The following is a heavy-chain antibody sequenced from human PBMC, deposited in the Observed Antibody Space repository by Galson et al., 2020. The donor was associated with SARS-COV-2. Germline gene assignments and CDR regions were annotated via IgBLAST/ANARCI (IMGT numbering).Heavy chain of an antibody. J-gene: IGHJ4*02. D-gene: IGHD2-21*02. V-gene: IGHV4-4*02. CDR3: ARSYGDLWDDHYFDY. CDR2: IYHSGSI. CDR1: GGSISTKNW. Sequence: SETLSLTCDVSGGSISTKNWWTWVRQSPGKGLEWIGEIYHSGSINYHPALSSRVSISVDKSKNQFSLTLNSVTAADTAVYYCARSYGDLWDDHYFDYWGQGLLVTVSS.